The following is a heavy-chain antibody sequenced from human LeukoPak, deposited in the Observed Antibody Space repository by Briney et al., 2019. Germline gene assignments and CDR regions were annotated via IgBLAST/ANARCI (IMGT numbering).Heavy chain of an antibody. CDR3: ARVSVDTAMVTPSGFDY. Sequence: GGSLRLSCAASGFTFSSYSMNWIRQAPGKGLEWVSSISSSSSYIYYADSVKGRFTISRDNAKNSLYLQMNSLRAEDTAVYYCARVSVDTAMVTPSGFDYWGQGTLVTVSS. CDR2: ISSSSSYI. V-gene: IGHV3-21*01. D-gene: IGHD5-18*01. J-gene: IGHJ4*02. CDR1: GFTFSSYS.